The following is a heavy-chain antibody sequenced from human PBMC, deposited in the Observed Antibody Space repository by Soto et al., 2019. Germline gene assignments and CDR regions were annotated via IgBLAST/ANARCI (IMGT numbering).Heavy chain of an antibody. D-gene: IGHD6-13*01. V-gene: IGHV4-31*03. Sequence: QVQLQESGPGLVKPSQTLSLTCTVSGGSISSGGYYWSWIRQDPGKGLEWIGYIYYSGSTYYNPSLKSRVTISVDTSKNQFSLKLSTVTAADPAVYYCARAPSIAAAGTHWGQGTLVTVSS. CDR2: IYYSGST. J-gene: IGHJ4*02. CDR1: GGSISSGGYY. CDR3: ARAPSIAAAGTH.